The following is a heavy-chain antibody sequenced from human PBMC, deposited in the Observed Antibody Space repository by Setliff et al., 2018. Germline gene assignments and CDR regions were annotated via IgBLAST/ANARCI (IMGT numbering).Heavy chain of an antibody. CDR3: ASHPRVTIFGVVAFDY. D-gene: IGHD3-3*01. CDR1: GGPINSDRYY. J-gene: IGHJ4*02. Sequence: SETLSLTCTVSGGPINSDRYYWGWIRQPPGKGLEWIGSMYPSGSTYYNPSLKSRVTISVDTSQNQFSLKLSSVTAADTAAYYCASHPRVTIFGVVAFDYWGQGILVTVSS. CDR2: MYPSGST. V-gene: IGHV4-39*01.